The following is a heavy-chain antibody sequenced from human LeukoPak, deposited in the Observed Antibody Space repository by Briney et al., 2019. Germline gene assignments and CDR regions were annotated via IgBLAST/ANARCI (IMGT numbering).Heavy chain of an antibody. J-gene: IGHJ6*03. V-gene: IGHV3-21*03. Sequence: GGSLRLSCAASGFTFSSYSMNWVRQAPGKGLEWVSSISSNSRYKYYADSVKGRFTISRDNAKNSLYLQMNSLKTEDTAVYYCTTNYTYYDFWSGYFGHYYMDVWGKGTTVTVSS. CDR3: TTNYTYYDFWSGYFGHYYMDV. CDR1: GFTFSSYS. D-gene: IGHD3-3*01. CDR2: ISSNSRYK.